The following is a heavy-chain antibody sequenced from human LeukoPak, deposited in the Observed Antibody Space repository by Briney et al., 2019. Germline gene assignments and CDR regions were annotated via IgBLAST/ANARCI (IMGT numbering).Heavy chain of an antibody. D-gene: IGHD3-22*01. J-gene: IGHJ5*02. CDR3: ARDKVRVSWFDP. CDR2: IIPIFGTA. CDR1: GGTFSSYA. V-gene: IGHV1-69*05. Sequence: ASVKVSCKASGGTFSSYAISWVRQAPGQGLEWMGRIIPIFGTANYAQKFQGRVTITTDESTSTAYMELSSLSSEDTAVYYCARDKVRVSWFDPWGQGTLVTVSS.